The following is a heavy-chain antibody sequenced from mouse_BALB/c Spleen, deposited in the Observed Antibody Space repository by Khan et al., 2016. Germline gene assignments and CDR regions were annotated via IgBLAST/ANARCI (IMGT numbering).Heavy chain of an antibody. V-gene: IGHV5-17*02. CDR3: ARYGNYAMDY. Sequence: EVELVESGGGLVQPGGSRKLSCAASAFTFSSFGMHWVRQAPEKGLEWVAYISSGSSTIYYADTVKGRFTISRDNPKNTLFLQMTSLRSEDTAMYYCARYGNYAMDYWGQGTSVTVSS. CDR2: ISSGSSTI. D-gene: IGHD2-1*01. CDR1: AFTFSSFG. J-gene: IGHJ4*01.